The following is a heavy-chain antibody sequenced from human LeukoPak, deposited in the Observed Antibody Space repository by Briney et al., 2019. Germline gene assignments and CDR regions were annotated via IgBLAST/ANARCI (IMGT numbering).Heavy chain of an antibody. CDR3: ARDGYCSSTSCYGYYYYYYGMDV. D-gene: IGHD2-2*03. CDR2: ISAYNGNT. J-gene: IGHJ6*02. CDR1: GYTFTGYY. Sequence: ASVKVSCKASGYTFTGYYMHWVRQAPGQGLEWMGWISAYNGNTNCAQKLQGRVTMTTDTSTSTAHMELRSLRSDDTAVYYCARDGYCSSTSCYGYYYYYYGMDVWGQGTTVTVSS. V-gene: IGHV1-18*04.